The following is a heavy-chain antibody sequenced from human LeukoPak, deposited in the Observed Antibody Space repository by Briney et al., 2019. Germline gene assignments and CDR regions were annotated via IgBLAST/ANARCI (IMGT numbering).Heavy chain of an antibody. CDR1: GFTSINAW. CDR3: TTDGVGVEGATYDN. CDR2: IKAKAHGGTI. J-gene: IGHJ4*02. V-gene: IGHV3-15*01. Sequence: RSGGSLRLSCAASGFTSINAWMAWVRQAPGKGLEWVGRIKAKAHGGTIEYAAPVKGRFTISRDDSKNTLYLQMNSLKTEDTAVYYCTTDGVGVEGATYDNWGQGTLVSVSS. D-gene: IGHD1-26*01.